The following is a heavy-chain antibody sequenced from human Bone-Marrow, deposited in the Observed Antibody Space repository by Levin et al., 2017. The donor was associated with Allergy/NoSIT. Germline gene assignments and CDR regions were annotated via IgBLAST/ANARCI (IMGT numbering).Heavy chain of an antibody. Sequence: SQTLSLTCNVDGGSFSGYYWKWICQAPGKGLEWIGEIDHIGSTNYKPSLGSRVTISAATSKNQSVLSLTSATAADTGVYYCVARSWFKDYWGQGTLVTVSS. CDR2: IDHIGST. CDR3: VARSWFKDY. V-gene: IGHV4-34*01. J-gene: IGHJ4*02. CDR1: GGSFSGYY. D-gene: IGHD3-10*01.